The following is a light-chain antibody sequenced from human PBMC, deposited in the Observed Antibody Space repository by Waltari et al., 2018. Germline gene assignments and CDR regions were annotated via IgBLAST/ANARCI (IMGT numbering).Light chain of an antibody. V-gene: IGKV2-28*01. Sequence: DIVVTQSPLSLPVTPGEPASISCRSSQSLLHSNGYNYLDWYLQKPWQSPQLLIYLGSNRASGVPDRFSGSGSGTDFTLKISRVEAEDVGVYYCMQALQTPAFGQGTKVEIK. CDR1: QSLLHSNGYNY. CDR2: LGS. J-gene: IGKJ1*01. CDR3: MQALQTPA.